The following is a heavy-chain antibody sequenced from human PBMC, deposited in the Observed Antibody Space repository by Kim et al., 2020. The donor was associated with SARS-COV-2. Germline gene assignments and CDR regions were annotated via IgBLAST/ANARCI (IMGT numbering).Heavy chain of an antibody. CDR2: INSDGSST. V-gene: IGHV3-74*01. CDR3: ARGGEDWNVWGRRPNINWFDP. J-gene: IGHJ5*02. CDR1: GFTFSSYW. D-gene: IGHD1-1*01. Sequence: GGSLRLSCAASGFTFSSYWMHWVRQAPGKGLVWVSRINSDGSSTSYADSVKGRFTISRDNAKNTLYLQMNSLRAEDTAVYYCARGGEDWNVWGRRPNINWFDPWGQGTLVTVSS.